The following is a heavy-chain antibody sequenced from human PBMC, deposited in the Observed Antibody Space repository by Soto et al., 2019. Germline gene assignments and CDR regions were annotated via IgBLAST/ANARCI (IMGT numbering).Heavy chain of an antibody. Sequence: SETLSLTCTVSGGSISSYYWSWIRHPPGKGLEWIGYIYYSGSTNYNPSLKSRVTISVDTSKNQFSLKLSSVTAADTAVYYCARSSGWYPDLDYWGQGTLVTVSS. D-gene: IGHD6-19*01. CDR3: ARSSGWYPDLDY. V-gene: IGHV4-59*01. J-gene: IGHJ4*02. CDR1: GGSISSYY. CDR2: IYYSGST.